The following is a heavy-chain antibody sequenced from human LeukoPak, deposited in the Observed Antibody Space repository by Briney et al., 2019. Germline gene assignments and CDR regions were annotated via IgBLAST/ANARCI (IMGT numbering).Heavy chain of an antibody. CDR3: ARGGSSGH. J-gene: IGHJ4*02. CDR2: IYYSGST. CDR1: GGSISSTSHY. V-gene: IGHV4-39*07. Sequence: SETLSLTCSVSGGSISSTSHYWGWIRQPPGKGLEWIGSIYYSGSTYYNPSLKSRVTISVDRSKNQFSLKLSSVTAADTAVYYCARGGSSGHWGQGTLVTVSS. D-gene: IGHD3-22*01.